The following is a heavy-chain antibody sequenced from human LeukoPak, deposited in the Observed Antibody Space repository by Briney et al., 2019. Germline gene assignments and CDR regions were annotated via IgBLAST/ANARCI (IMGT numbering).Heavy chain of an antibody. CDR3: ARDRAADYYEWWTNFDY. CDR1: GFTFSDYY. V-gene: IGHV3-11*01. J-gene: IGHJ4*02. CDR2: ISSSGSTI. Sequence: GSLRLSCAASGFTFSDYYKSWIRQAPGKGLEWVSYISSSGSTIYYADSVKGRFTISRDNAKNSLYLQMNSLRAEDTAVYYCARDRAADYYEWWTNFDYWGQGTLVTVSS. D-gene: IGHD3-22*01.